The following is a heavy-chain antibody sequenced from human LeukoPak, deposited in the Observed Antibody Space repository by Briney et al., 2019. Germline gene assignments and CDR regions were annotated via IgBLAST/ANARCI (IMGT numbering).Heavy chain of an antibody. CDR2: IKQDGTEI. Sequence: PGGSLRLSCAASGFTFNNYWMTWLRQAPGKGLEWVANIKQDGTEIFYVDSVRGRFIISRDNAENSLYLQMNSLRDEDTAVYYCAQKGGTDHWGQGTLVTVSS. CDR1: GFTFNNYW. D-gene: IGHD2-15*01. V-gene: IGHV3-7*01. CDR3: AQKGGTDH. J-gene: IGHJ4*02.